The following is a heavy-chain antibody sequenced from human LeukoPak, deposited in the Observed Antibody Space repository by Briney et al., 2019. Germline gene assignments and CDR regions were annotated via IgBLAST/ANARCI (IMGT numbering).Heavy chain of an antibody. Sequence: GGSLRLSCAASGFTLSTFDMNWVRQAQGKGLEWVSSISTSSRYIYYRDSVKGRFTISRDDAKNSLDLQMNSLTVEDTAVYYCARADCSGSTCYLRHSWFDPWGQGTLVTVSS. J-gene: IGHJ5*02. CDR1: GFTLSTFD. CDR2: ISTSSRYI. CDR3: ARADCSGSTCYLRHSWFDP. D-gene: IGHD2-2*01. V-gene: IGHV3-21*06.